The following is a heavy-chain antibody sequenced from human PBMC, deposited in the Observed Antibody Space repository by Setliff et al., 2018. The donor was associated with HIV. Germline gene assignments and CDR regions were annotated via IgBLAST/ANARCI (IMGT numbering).Heavy chain of an antibody. V-gene: IGHV4-59*11. CDR1: GGSISSHY. Sequence: PSETLSLPCTVSGGSISSHYWSWIRQPPGKGLEWIWSIYYSGSTNYNPSLKSRVTISVDTSKNQFSLKLSSVTSADTAVYYCAREVYNWNDGVDYWGQGTLVTVSS. D-gene: IGHD1-1*01. CDR2: IYYSGST. J-gene: IGHJ4*02. CDR3: AREVYNWNDGVDY.